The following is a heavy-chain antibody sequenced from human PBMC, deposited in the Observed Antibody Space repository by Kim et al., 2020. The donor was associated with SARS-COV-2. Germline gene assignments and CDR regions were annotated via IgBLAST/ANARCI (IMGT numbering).Heavy chain of an antibody. J-gene: IGHJ6*02. V-gene: IGHV1-69*13. D-gene: IGHD1-26*01. CDR2: IIPIFGTA. Sequence: SVKVSCKASGGTFSSYAISWVRQAPGQGLEWMGGIIPIFGTANYAQKFQGRVTITADESTSTAYMELSSLRSEDTAVYYCARSETAEEPYYYGMDVWGQGTTVTVSS. CDR3: ARSETAEEPYYYGMDV. CDR1: GGTFSSYA.